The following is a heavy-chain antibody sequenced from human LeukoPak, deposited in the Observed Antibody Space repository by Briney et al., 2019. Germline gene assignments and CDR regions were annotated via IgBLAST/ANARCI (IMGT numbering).Heavy chain of an antibody. CDR1: GYTFTSYD. V-gene: IGHV1-8*01. Sequence: ASVKVSCKASGYTFTSYDINWVRQATGQGLEWMGWMNPNSGNTGYAQKFQGRVTMTRNTSISTAYMELSSLRSEDTAVYYCARGPGDYYGSGQSSDVWGQGTTVTVSS. CDR3: ARGPGDYYGSGQSSDV. D-gene: IGHD3-10*01. CDR2: MNPNSGNT. J-gene: IGHJ6*02.